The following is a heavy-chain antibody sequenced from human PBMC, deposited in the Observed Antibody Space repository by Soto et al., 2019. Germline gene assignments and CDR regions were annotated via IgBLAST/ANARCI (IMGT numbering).Heavy chain of an antibody. J-gene: IGHJ4*01. D-gene: IGHD3-22*01. CDR3: ATFTMLVVVQTPHYFDY. V-gene: IGHV4-39*02. CDR2: IYYSRST. CDR1: GGSVTSSNNF. Sequence: SETLSLTCTVSGGSVTSSNNFWGWIRQPPGKGLEWIGSIYYSRSTYYNPSLKSRLTISVDTSKNLFSLKLSSVTAADTAVYYCATFTMLVVVQTPHYFDYWGRGTLVTVSS.